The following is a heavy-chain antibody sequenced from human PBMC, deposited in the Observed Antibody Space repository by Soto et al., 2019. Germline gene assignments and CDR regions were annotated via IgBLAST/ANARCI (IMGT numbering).Heavy chain of an antibody. CDR2: VSSRGTT. CDR3: ARHGSLSCTSCYVRSFDS. Sequence: QLQLQESGPGLVKPSETLSLTCTVSGGSISSVGYYWDWIRQPPGKGLEWVGCVSSRGTTYYNPSLKSRVTISVDTSKNQFSLKLSSVTAADTAVYYCARHGSLSCTSCYVRSFDSWGQGSLITVSS. V-gene: IGHV4-39*01. CDR1: GGSISSVGYY. D-gene: IGHD2-2*01. J-gene: IGHJ4*02.